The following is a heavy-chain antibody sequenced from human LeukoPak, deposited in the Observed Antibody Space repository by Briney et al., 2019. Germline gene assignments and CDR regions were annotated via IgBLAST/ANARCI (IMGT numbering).Heavy chain of an antibody. D-gene: IGHD3-3*01. J-gene: IGHJ4*02. V-gene: IGHV4-38-2*02. CDR3: GYDFWSGDHIGGDY. CDR1: GYSISSGYY. CDR2: IYHSGST. Sequence: SETLSLTCTVSGYSISSGYYWGWIRQPPGKGLEWIGSIYHSGSTYYNPSLKSRVTISVDTSKNQFSLKLSSVTAADTAVDYCGYDFWSGDHIGGDYWGQGTLVTVSS.